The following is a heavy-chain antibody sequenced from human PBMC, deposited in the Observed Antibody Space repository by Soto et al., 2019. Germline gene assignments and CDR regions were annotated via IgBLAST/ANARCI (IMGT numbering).Heavy chain of an antibody. D-gene: IGHD3-16*01. CDR3: ARVPSPFDFYYAMDV. V-gene: IGHV4-59*08. CDR2: IFYAGTT. J-gene: IGHJ6*02. Sequence: SETLSLTCTVSGGSIIGFYWSWMRQPPGKGLEWIGYIFYAGTTLYTPSLKSRVTISVDTSKNQFSLKLNSVTAADTAVYFCARVPSPFDFYYAMDVWGQGTTVTVSS. CDR1: GGSIIGFY.